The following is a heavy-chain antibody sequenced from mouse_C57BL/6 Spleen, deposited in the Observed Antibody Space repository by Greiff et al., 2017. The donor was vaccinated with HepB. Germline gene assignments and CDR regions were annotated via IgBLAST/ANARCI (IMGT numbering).Heavy chain of an antibody. Sequence: QVQLKQPGAELVKPGASVKLSCKASGYTFTSYWMHWVKQRPGRGLEWIGRIDPNSGGTKYNEKFKSKATLTVDKPSSTAYMQLSSLTSEDSAVYYCARDSATVVASYWYFDVWGTGTTVTVSS. J-gene: IGHJ1*03. CDR1: GYTFTSYW. D-gene: IGHD1-1*01. CDR3: ARDSATVVASYWYFDV. V-gene: IGHV1-72*01. CDR2: IDPNSGGT.